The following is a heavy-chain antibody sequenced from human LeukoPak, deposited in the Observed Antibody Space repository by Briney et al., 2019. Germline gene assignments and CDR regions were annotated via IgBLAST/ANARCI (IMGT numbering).Heavy chain of an antibody. CDR1: GFTISGKY. CDR3: AREMGGSYFAFDL. J-gene: IGHJ3*01. V-gene: IGHV3-53*01. CDR2: IYTANNT. Sequence: GGSLRLSCAASGFTISGKYMNWVRQAPGKGLEWVSVIYTANNTYYADSVKGRFTISRDNSKNTVYLQMNSLRAEDTAVYFCAREMGGSYFAFDLRGQGTTVTVSS. D-gene: IGHD1-26*01.